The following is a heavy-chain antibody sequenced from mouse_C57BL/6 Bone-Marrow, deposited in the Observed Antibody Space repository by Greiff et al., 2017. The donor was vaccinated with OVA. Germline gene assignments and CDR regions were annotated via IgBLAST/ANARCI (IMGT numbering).Heavy chain of an antibody. CDR2: IYPGSGST. D-gene: IGHD3-3*01. CDR1: GYTFTSYW. V-gene: IGHV1-55*01. CDR3: AKGPPSMYY. Sequence: QVQLQQPGAELVKPGASVKMSCKASGYTFTSYWITWVKQRPGQGLEWIGDIYPGSGSTNYNEKFKSKATLTVDPSSSTADMQRISLTSEDAACYYGAKGPPSMYYWYQGTAVTVSS. J-gene: IGHJ4*01.